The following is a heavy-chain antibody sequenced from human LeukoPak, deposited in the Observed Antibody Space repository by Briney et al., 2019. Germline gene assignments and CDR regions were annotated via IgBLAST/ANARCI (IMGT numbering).Heavy chain of an antibody. CDR2: IYYSGST. Sequence: SETLSLTCTVSGDSISGSSYYWGWIRQPPGKGLEWIGSIYYSGSTYYNPSLKSRVTISVDTSKNQFSLKLSSVTAADTAVYYCARRVELRSYFDYWGQGTLITVSS. CDR1: GDSISGSSYY. V-gene: IGHV4-39*01. D-gene: IGHD1-7*01. CDR3: ARRVELRSYFDY. J-gene: IGHJ4*02.